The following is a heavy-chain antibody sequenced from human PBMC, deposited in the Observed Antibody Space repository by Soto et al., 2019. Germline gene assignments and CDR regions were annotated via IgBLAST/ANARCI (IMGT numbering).Heavy chain of an antibody. V-gene: IGHV3-23*01. CDR3: GTGGWETARRTFDN. CDR2: ISSTGSST. CDR1: GFTFTTSS. D-gene: IGHD1-26*01. Sequence: EVPLLDSGGNLVQPGGSLRLSCAASGFTFTTSSMTWVRQAPGRGLEWVSAISSTGSSTFYTDSVRGRCTISRDPSRNTLYLQMDNRRAEEPALYYCGTGGWETARRTFDNWGQGTLVTVSS. J-gene: IGHJ4*02.